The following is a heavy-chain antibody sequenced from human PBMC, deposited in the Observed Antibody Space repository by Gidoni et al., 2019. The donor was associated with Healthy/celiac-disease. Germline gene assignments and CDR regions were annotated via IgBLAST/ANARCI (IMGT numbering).Heavy chain of an antibody. D-gene: IGHD6-13*01. Sequence: EVQLVQSGGGLVQPGGSLRLSCAASGFTFRSYAMNWVRQAPGKGLEWVSAISGSGGSTYYADSVKGRFTVSRDNSKNTLFLRMNSLRAEDTAIYYCAKPTSSWYGSYFDFWGQGTLVTVSS. CDR1: GFTFRSYA. CDR2: ISGSGGST. V-gene: IGHV3-23*04. J-gene: IGHJ4*02. CDR3: AKPTSSWYGSYFDF.